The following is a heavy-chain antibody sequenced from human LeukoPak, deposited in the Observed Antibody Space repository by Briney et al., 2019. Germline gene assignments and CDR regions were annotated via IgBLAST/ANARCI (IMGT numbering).Heavy chain of an antibody. CDR3: ATDRVYRGSGRSWGFFDY. CDR2: MNPNSGNT. CDR1: GYTFTSYD. J-gene: IGHJ4*02. V-gene: IGHV1-8*03. D-gene: IGHD6-19*01. Sequence: ASVKVSCKASGYTFTSYDINWVRQATGQGLEWMGWMNPNSGNTGYAQKFQGRVTITRNTSISTAYMELSSLRSEDTAVYFCATDRVYRGSGRSWGFFDYWGQGTLVIVSS.